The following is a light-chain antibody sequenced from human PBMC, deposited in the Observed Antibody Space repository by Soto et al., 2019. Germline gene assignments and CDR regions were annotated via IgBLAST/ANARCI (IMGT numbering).Light chain of an antibody. J-gene: IGKJ1*01. V-gene: IGKV1-5*03. CDR2: KAS. CDR1: QSISNW. Sequence: DIQMTQSPSTLSASVGDRVTITCRASQSISNWLAWCQQKPGKAPKVLIYKASNLESGVPSRFSGSGSGTEFTLTISSLQPDDFATYFCQQYNSDPWTFGQGTKVEIK. CDR3: QQYNSDPWT.